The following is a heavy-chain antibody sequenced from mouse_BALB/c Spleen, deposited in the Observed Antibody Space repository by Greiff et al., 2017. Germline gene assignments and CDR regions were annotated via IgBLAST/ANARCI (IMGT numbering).Heavy chain of an antibody. V-gene: IGHV1-15*01. CDR1: GYTFTDYE. CDR2: IDPETGGT. CDR3: TRSGYYGSRVFAY. D-gene: IGHD1-1*01. Sequence: VQLQQSGAELVRPGASVTLSCKASGYTFTDYEMHWVKQTPVHGLEWIGAIDPETGGTAYNQKFKGKATLTADKSSSTAYMELRSLTSEDSAVYYCTRSGYYGSRVFAYWGQGTLVTVSA. J-gene: IGHJ3*01.